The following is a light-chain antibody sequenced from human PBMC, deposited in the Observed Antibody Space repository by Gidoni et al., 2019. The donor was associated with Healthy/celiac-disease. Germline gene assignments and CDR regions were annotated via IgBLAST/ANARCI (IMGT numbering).Light chain of an antibody. CDR1: QSVSSY. CDR3: QQRSNWPLT. Sequence: EIVLTQSPATLPLSPGDRATLSCRASQSVSSYLAWYQQKPGQAPRLLIYDASNRATGIPARFRSSGSGTDFTLTISSLEPEDFAVYYCQQRSNWPLTFGGGTKVEIK. CDR2: DAS. J-gene: IGKJ4*01. V-gene: IGKV3-11*01.